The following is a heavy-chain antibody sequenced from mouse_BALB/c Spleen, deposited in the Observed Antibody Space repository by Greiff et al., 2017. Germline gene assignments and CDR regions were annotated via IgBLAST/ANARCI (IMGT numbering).Heavy chain of an antibody. D-gene: IGHD2-4*01. CDR2: INPSSGYT. CDR3: ARDYEDYAMDY. V-gene: IGHV1-4*02. Sequence: QVQLQQSAAELARPGASVKMSCKASGYTFTSYTMHWVKQRPGQGLEWIGYINPSSGYTEYNQKFKDKTTLTADKSSSTAYMQLSSLTSEDSAGYYCARDYEDYAMDYWGQGTSVTVSS. J-gene: IGHJ4*01. CDR1: GYTFTSYT.